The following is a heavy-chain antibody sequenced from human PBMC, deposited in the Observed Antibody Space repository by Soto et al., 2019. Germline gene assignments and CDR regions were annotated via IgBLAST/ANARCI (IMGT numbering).Heavy chain of an antibody. D-gene: IGHD6-19*01. CDR3: ARASPERPVVAGTTLFDY. V-gene: IGHV4-31*03. CDR1: GGSISSGGYY. CDR2: IYYSGST. Sequence: QVQLQESGPGLVKPSQTLSLTCTVSGGSISSGGYYWSWIRQHPGKGLEWIGYIYYSGSTYYNTSLKSRVTISVDTSKNQFSLKLSSVTAADTAVYYCARASPERPVVAGTTLFDYWGQGTLVTVSS. J-gene: IGHJ4*02.